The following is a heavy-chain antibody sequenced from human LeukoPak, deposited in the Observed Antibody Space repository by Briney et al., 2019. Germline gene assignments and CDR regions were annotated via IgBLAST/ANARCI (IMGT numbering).Heavy chain of an antibody. D-gene: IGHD3-10*01. CDR1: GGSISSYY. CDR3: ARHGSGSYYEFDY. J-gene: IGHJ4*02. V-gene: IGHV4-59*08. Sequence: PSETLSLTCTVSGGSISSYYWSWIRQPPGKGLEWIGYIYYSGSTNYNPSLKSRVTISVDTSKNQFSLKLSSVTAADTAVYYCARHGSGSYYEFDYWGQGTLVTVSS. CDR2: IYYSGST.